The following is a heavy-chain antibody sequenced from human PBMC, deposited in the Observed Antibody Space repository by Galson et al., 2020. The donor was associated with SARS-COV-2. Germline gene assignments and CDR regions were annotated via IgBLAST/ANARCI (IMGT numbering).Heavy chain of an antibody. Sequence: GGSLRLSCAGSGFTFSSHSMNWVRQAPGKGLEWVSSISGRSNYIYYADSVKGRFTISRDNANNSLSLQMNSLRAEDTAVYYCVRASSSHWNSDYWGLGTLVTVSS. CDR1: GFTFSSHS. CDR3: VRASSSHWNSDY. D-gene: IGHD1-1*01. CDR2: ISGRSNYI. V-gene: IGHV3-21*01. J-gene: IGHJ4*02.